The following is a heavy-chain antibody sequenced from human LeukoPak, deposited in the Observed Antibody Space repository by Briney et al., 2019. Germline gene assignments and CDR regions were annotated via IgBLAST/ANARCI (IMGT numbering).Heavy chain of an antibody. J-gene: IGHJ4*02. D-gene: IGHD6-19*01. CDR1: GYTFTGYY. CDR2: INPNSGGT. Sequence: ASVKVSCKASGYTFTGYYMHWVRQAPGQGLEWLGWINPNSGGTNYAQKFQGRVTMTRDTSISTAYMELSRLRSDDTAVYYCARGVHKYSSGWYVLPYWGQGTLVTVSS. CDR3: ARGVHKYSSGWYVLPY. V-gene: IGHV1-2*02.